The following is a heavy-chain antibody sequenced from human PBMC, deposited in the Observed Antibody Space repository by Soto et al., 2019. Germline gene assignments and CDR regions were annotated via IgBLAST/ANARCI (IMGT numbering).Heavy chain of an antibody. V-gene: IGHV3-21*01. CDR3: ARELPDYYDSSGYYEFDY. D-gene: IGHD3-22*01. CDR1: GFTFSSYA. Sequence: PGGSLRLSCAASGFTFSSYAMHWVRQAPGKGLEWVSSISSSSSYIYYADSVKGRFTISRDNAKNSLYLQMNSLRAEDTAVYYCARELPDYYDSSGYYEFDYWGQGTLVTVSS. CDR2: ISSSSSYI. J-gene: IGHJ4*02.